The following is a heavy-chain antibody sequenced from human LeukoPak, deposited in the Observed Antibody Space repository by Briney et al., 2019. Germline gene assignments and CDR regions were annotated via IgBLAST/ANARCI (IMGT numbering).Heavy chain of an antibody. CDR1: GFTFDDYA. J-gene: IGHJ4*02. V-gene: IGHV3-43*02. CDR2: ISGDGGST. CDR3: AKEANTEYSGSYLAFDH. D-gene: IGHD1-26*01. Sequence: GGSLRLSCAASGFTFDDYAMHWVRQAPGKGLEWVSLISGDGGSTYYADSVKGRFTISRDNSKNSLYLQMNSLRTEDTALYYCAKEANTEYSGSYLAFDHWGQGTLVTVSS.